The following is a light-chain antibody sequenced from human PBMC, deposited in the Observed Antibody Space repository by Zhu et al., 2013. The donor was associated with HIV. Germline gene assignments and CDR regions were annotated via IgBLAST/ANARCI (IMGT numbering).Light chain of an antibody. CDR2: WAS. CDR1: QSLLYRANSRNY. Sequence: DIVMTQSPQSLPVSLGERATLTCKSSQSLLYRANSRNYLAWYQQKPGQSPRLLIYWASFRASGVPXRFTGGGSGTDFTLTITHVQPEDVAIYYCHQYYGRDYTFGPGDEASRSN. V-gene: IGKV4-1*01. J-gene: IGKJ2*01. CDR3: HQYYGRDYT.